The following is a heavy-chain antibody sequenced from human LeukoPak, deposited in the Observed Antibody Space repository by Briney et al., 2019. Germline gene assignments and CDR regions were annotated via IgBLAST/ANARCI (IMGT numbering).Heavy chain of an antibody. CDR3: AVGSYLGRNFDY. CDR1: GFTFTSYA. J-gene: IGHJ4*02. V-gene: IGHV3-23*01. D-gene: IGHD1-26*01. CDR2: ISGSGSNT. Sequence: PGGSLRLSCAASGFTFTSYAMSWVRQAPGKGLEWVSSISGSGSNTYYADSVKGRFTISRDNSKNTLYLQMNSLRAEDTAVYYSAVGSYLGRNFDYWGQGTLVSVSS.